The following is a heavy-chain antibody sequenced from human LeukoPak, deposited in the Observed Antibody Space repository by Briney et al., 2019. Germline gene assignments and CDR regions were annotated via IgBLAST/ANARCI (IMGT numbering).Heavy chain of an antibody. D-gene: IGHD3-22*01. CDR3: ARGDYYDSSGYLDY. CDR2: ISAYNGNT. V-gene: IGHV1-18*01. J-gene: IGHJ4*02. CDR1: GYTFTSYG. Sequence: GASVTVSCTASGYTFTSYGISWVRQAPGQGLEWMGWISAYNGNTNYAQKLQGRVTMTTDTSTSTAYMELRSLRSDDTAVYYCARGDYYDSSGYLDYWGQGTLVTVSS.